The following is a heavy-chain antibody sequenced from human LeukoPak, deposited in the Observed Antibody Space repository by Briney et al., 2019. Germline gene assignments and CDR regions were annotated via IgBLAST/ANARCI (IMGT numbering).Heavy chain of an antibody. CDR2: INHSGST. D-gene: IGHD3-22*01. CDR1: GGSFSGYY. J-gene: IGHJ4*02. CDR3: ARVYFDYDSSGYPGHFDY. Sequence: SETLSLTCAVYGGSFSGYYWSWIRQPPGKWLEWIGEINHSGSTNYNPSLKSRVTISVDTSKNQFSLKLSSVTAADTAVYYCARVYFDYDSSGYPGHFDYWGQGTLVTVSS. V-gene: IGHV4-34*01.